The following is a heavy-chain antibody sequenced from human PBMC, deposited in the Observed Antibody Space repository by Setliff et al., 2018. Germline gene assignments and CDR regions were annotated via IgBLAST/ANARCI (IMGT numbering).Heavy chain of an antibody. V-gene: IGHV4-59*12. CDR1: GGSIGTWY. CDR3: ARGFPKGYYYDSSGYYGFDY. CDR2: ISYSGNS. D-gene: IGHD3-22*01. J-gene: IGHJ4*02. Sequence: SETLSLTCIVPGGSIGTWYWSWVRQPPGRPLEWIGYISYSGNSNYNPSLKSRVTTSLDTSKNQFSLKLSSVTAADTAVYYCARGFPKGYYYDSSGYYGFDYWGQGTLVTVSS.